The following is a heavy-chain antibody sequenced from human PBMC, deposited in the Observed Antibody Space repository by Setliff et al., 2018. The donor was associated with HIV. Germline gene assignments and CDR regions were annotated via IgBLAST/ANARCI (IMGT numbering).Heavy chain of an antibody. J-gene: IGHJ4*02. CDR2: IYTGGRT. Sequence: SETLSLTCTVSDDSISSNYWSWIRQSAGKGLEWVGRIYTGGRTNYNPSLKGRVTMSVDTSKNQFSLNLSSVTAADTAVYYCARDRMTMASWVPDKWGQGTLVTVSS. D-gene: IGHD1-1*01. V-gene: IGHV4-4*07. CDR1: DDSISSNY. CDR3: ARDRMTMASWVPDK.